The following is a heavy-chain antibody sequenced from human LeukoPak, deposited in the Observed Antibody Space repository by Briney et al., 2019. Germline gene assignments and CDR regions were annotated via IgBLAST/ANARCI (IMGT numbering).Heavy chain of an antibody. Sequence: PSETLSLTCTVSGGSISSYYWSGIRQPPGKGLEWIGYIYYSGSTNYNPSLKSRVTISVDTSKNQFSLKLSSVTAADTAVYYCARLGRTSYWYFDLWGRGTLVTVSS. CDR3: ARLGRTSYWYFDL. CDR2: IYYSGST. CDR1: GGSISSYY. D-gene: IGHD2-2*01. J-gene: IGHJ2*01. V-gene: IGHV4-59*08.